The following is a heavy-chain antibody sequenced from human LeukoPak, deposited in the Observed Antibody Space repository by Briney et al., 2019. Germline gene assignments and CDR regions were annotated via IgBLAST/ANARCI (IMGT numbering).Heavy chain of an antibody. CDR1: GGSISSFY. J-gene: IGHJ4*02. D-gene: IGHD6-19*01. CDR2: IYYTGRT. CDR3: AREWGGWLPY. Sequence: SETLSLTCSVSGGSISSFYWSWIRQPPGKGLEWIGYIYYTGRTNYNPSLTSRVTISVDTSKNQFSLKLNSVTAADTAVYYCAREWGGWLPYWGQGTLVTVSS. V-gene: IGHV4-59*01.